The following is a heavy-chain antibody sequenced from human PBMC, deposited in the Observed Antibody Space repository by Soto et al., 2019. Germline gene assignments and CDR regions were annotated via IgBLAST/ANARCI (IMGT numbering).Heavy chain of an antibody. Sequence: SGPTLVNPTQTLTLTCTFSGFSLSTSGMCVSWIRQPPGKALEWLARIDWDDDKYYSTSLKTRLTISKDTSKNQVVLTMTNMDPVDTATYYCARIRYFDWLFSHPDYGMDVWGQGTTVTVSS. CDR1: GFSLSTSGMC. D-gene: IGHD3-9*01. J-gene: IGHJ6*02. CDR2: IDWDDDK. CDR3: ARIRYFDWLFSHPDYGMDV. V-gene: IGHV2-70*11.